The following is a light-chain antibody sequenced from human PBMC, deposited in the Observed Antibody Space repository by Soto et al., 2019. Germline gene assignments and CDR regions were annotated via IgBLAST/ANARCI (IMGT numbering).Light chain of an antibody. V-gene: IGKV1-39*01. CDR2: ATS. CDR1: QGINIF. J-gene: IGKJ1*01. CDR3: QQTYSAPQT. Sequence: DIQLTQSPSFLSASVGDRVTITCRASQGINIFLAWFQQKPGKAPNLLIYATSSLQSGVPSRFSGSGSGTDFTLTISSLQAEDFATYFCQQTYSAPQTFGQGTKVDIK.